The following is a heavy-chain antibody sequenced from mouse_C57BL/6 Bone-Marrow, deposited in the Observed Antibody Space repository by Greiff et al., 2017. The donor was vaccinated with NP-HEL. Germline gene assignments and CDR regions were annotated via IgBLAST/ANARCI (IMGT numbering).Heavy chain of an antibody. CDR3: TRDSSGLIAY. J-gene: IGHJ3*01. V-gene: IGHV5-9-1*02. Sequence: EVHLVESGEGLVKPGGSLKLSCAASGFTFSSYAMSWVRQTPEKRLEWVAYISSGGDYIYYADTVKGRFTISRDNARNTLYLQMSSLKSEDTAMYYCTRDSSGLIAYWGQGTLVTVSA. CDR1: GFTFSSYA. D-gene: IGHD1-1*01. CDR2: ISSGGDYI.